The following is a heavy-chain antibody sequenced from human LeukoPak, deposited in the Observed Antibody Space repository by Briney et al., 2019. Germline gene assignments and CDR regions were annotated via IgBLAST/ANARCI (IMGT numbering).Heavy chain of an antibody. D-gene: IGHD6-13*01. CDR3: ARDSSSWPNNWFDP. V-gene: IGHV3-21*01. CDR2: ISSSSSYI. J-gene: IGHJ5*02. CDR1: GFTFSSYS. Sequence: GGSLRLSCAASGFTFSSYSMNWVRQAPGKGLEWVSSISSSSSYIYYADSVKGRFTISRDNAKNSLYLQMNSLRAEDTAVYYCARDSSSWPNNWFDPWGQGTLVTVSS.